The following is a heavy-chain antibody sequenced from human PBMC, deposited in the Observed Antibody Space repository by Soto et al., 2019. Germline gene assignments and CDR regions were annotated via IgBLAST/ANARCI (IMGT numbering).Heavy chain of an antibody. V-gene: IGHV1-58*01. Sequence: GASVKVSCKASGFTFFTSAVQWVRQARGQRLEWIGWNVVGSGNTNYAQKFQERVTITRDMATNTAYMELSSLRSEDTAVYYCAADPYCGGDCYFDYWGQGIMVTAPQ. J-gene: IGHJ4*02. CDR2: NVVGSGNT. CDR1: GFTFFTSA. CDR3: AADPYCGGDCYFDY. D-gene: IGHD2-21*02.